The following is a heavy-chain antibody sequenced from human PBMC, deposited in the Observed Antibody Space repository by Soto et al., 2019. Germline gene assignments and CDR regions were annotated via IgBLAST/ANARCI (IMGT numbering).Heavy chain of an antibody. Sequence: QVQLQESGPGLVKPSETLSLTCTVSGGSISSYYWSWIRQPPGKGLEWIGYIYYSGSTNYNPSLKSRGTIAVDTAKNQFSLKLSSVTAADTAVYYCARNYGPGYTFDYWGQGTLVTVSS. D-gene: IGHD3-10*01. CDR3: ARNYGPGYTFDY. CDR2: IYYSGST. V-gene: IGHV4-59*08. J-gene: IGHJ4*02. CDR1: GGSISSYY.